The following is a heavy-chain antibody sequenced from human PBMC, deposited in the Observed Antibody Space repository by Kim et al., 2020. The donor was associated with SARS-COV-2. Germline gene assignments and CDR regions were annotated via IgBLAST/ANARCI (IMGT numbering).Heavy chain of an antibody. CDR3: ARYSSGWLSDFDY. V-gene: IGHV4-4*09. J-gene: IGHJ4*02. Sequence: YTPSLKSRVTISVDTSKNQFSLKLSSVTAADTAVYYCARYSSGWLSDFDYWGQGTLVTVSS. D-gene: IGHD6-19*01.